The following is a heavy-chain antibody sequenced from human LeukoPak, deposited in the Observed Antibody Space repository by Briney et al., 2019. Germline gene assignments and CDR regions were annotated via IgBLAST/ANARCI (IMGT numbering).Heavy chain of an antibody. CDR2: IKSDGSST. D-gene: IGHD6-6*01. V-gene: IGHV3-74*03. CDR3: ARRSAARDAFDI. J-gene: IGHJ3*02. CDR1: GFTFSAYW. Sequence: GGSLRLSCAASGFTFSAYWMHWVRQGPGKGLVWVSRIKSDGSSTTYADSVKGRFTISRDNAKNTLYLQMNSLRAEDTAVYYCARRSAARDAFDIWGQGTMVTVSS.